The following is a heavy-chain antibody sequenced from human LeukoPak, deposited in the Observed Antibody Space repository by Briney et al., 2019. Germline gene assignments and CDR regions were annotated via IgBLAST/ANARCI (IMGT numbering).Heavy chain of an antibody. CDR2: IYQSGST. Sequence: LSLTCAVSGGSISSGGYCWGWVRQPPGKGGEWVGYIYQSGSTYYNPSLKSRVTISVDRSKNPLSLKLSSVTAADTAVYYCARERTMVRGMSWFDPWGQGTRVTVSS. CDR1: GGSISSGGYC. J-gene: IGHJ5*02. CDR3: ARERTMVRGMSWFDP. V-gene: IGHV4-30-2*01. D-gene: IGHD3-10*01.